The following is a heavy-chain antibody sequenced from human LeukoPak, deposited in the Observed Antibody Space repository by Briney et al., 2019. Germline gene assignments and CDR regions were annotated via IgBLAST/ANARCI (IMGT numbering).Heavy chain of an antibody. V-gene: IGHV4-4*07. CDR3: ARMKFYDSTGYSPGHYMDV. D-gene: IGHD3-22*01. CDR1: GDPIYSYN. Sequence: SETLSLTCTVSGDPIYSYNWSWIRQTAGKGLEWIWRLYPGVSTDYNPSLKSGVTMSVDTSRNQFALELNTVTAADTAVYYCARMKFYDSTGYSPGHYMDVWGKGTTVTVSS. J-gene: IGHJ6*03. CDR2: LYPGVST.